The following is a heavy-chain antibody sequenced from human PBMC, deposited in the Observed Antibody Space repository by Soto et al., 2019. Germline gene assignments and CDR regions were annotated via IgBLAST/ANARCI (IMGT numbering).Heavy chain of an antibody. CDR1: GGSISSGDYC. CDR2: IYDSGST. J-gene: IGHJ5*02. V-gene: IGHV4-30-4*02. D-gene: IGHD3-10*01. Sequence: SETLSLTCTVSGGSISSGDYCWTWIRQPPGKGLEWIGYIYDSGSTYDNPSLRNRLTISVDTSKNQFSLKLSSVTAADTAVYYCARARTYYYGSGSYLFDPWGQGTLVTVSS. CDR3: ARARTYYYGSGSYLFDP.